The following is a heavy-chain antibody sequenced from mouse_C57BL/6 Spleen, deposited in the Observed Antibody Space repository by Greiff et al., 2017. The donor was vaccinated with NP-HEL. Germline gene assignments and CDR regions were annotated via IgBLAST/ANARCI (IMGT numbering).Heavy chain of an antibody. J-gene: IGHJ4*01. V-gene: IGHV1-81*01. CDR1: GYTFTSYG. CDR3: ARILLRDYYAMDY. Sequence: QVQLQQSGAELARPGASVKLSCKASGYTFTSYGISWVKQRTGQGLEWIGEIYPRSGNTYYNEKFKGKATLTADKSSSTAYMELRSLTSEDSAVYFCARILLRDYYAMDYWGQGTSVTVSS. CDR2: IYPRSGNT. D-gene: IGHD1-1*01.